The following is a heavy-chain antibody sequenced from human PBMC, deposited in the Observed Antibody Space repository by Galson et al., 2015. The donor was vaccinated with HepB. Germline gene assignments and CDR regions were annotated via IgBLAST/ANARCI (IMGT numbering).Heavy chain of an antibody. Sequence: SLRLSCAASGFIFSNYAMSWVRQAPGKGLECVSTVSSDGGSTWYADSVKGRFTFSRDNSKNTLFLQMNSLRAEDTAVYFCVFGYFFDYWGQGTLVTVSS. CDR1: GFIFSNYA. CDR2: VSSDGGST. D-gene: IGHD3-16*01. CDR3: VFGYFFDY. V-gene: IGHV3-23*01. J-gene: IGHJ4*02.